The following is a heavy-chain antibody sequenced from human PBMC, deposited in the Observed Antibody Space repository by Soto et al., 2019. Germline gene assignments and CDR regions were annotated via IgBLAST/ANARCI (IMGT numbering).Heavy chain of an antibody. CDR3: ARVRQGCSSTSCYFDP. J-gene: IGHJ5*02. Sequence: PFETLSLTSAVSGGSISGSNWWTFFRRPPWKSLEWIGEIHHSGNTNYNPSIKSRVTISVDKSKNQFSLKLNSLTAAERAVYYCARVRQGCSSTSCYFDPWGQGTQVTVSS. D-gene: IGHD2-2*01. CDR2: IHHSGNT. CDR1: GGSISGSNW. V-gene: IGHV4-4*02.